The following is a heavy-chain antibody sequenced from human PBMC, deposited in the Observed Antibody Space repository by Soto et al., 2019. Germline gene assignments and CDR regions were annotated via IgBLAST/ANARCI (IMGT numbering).Heavy chain of an antibody. D-gene: IGHD3-22*01. CDR2: IRYDGGNK. Sequence: LGESLKISCAASGFTFSSYGMHWVRQAPGKGLEWVAGIRYDGGNKHYAGSVKDRFTISRDNSKNTLYLELNSLRDEDTAVYYCARDADNSGHFSYFDYWGQGTPVTVSS. CDR1: GFTFSSYG. J-gene: IGHJ4*02. V-gene: IGHV3-33*01. CDR3: ARDADNSGHFSYFDY.